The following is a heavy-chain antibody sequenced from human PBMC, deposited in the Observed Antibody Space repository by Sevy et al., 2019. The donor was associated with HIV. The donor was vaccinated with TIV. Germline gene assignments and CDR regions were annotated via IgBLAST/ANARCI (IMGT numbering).Heavy chain of an antibody. J-gene: IGHJ4*02. CDR3: ARERSCGGDCYYFDY. Sequence: GGSLRLSCAASRLNFDDYGMSWVRQAPGKGLEWVSAINWNGVGTSYADSVKGRFTISRDNAKNSLYVQMNSLRAEDTALYYCARERSCGGDCYYFDYWGQGTLVTVSS. CDR2: INWNGVGT. V-gene: IGHV3-20*04. CDR1: RLNFDDYG. D-gene: IGHD2-21*02.